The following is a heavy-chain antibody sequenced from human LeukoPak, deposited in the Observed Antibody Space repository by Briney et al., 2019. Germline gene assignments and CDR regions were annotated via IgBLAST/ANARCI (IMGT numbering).Heavy chain of an antibody. CDR3: QLAGYSYGQYYFDY. CDR2: IYTSGST. CDR1: GGSISSGSYY. V-gene: IGHV4-61*02. D-gene: IGHD5-18*01. Sequence: PSETLSLTCTVSGGSISSGSYYWSWIRQPAGKGLEWIGRIYTSGSTDYNPSLKSRVTISVDTSKNQFSLKLSSVTAADTAVYYCQLAGYSYGQYYFDYWGQGTLITVSS. J-gene: IGHJ4*02.